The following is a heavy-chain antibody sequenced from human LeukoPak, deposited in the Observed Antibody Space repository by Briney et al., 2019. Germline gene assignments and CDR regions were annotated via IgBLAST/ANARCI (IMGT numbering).Heavy chain of an antibody. CDR2: IYYSGST. CDR1: GGPISSYY. J-gene: IGHJ4*02. CDR3: ARARGVTTPFDY. D-gene: IGHD4-17*01. Sequence: SETLSLTCTVSGGPISSYYWSWIRQPPGKGLEWIGYIYYSGSTNYNPSLKSRVTISVDTSKNQFSLKLSSVTAADTAVYYCARARGVTTPFDYWGQGTLVTVSS. V-gene: IGHV4-59*01.